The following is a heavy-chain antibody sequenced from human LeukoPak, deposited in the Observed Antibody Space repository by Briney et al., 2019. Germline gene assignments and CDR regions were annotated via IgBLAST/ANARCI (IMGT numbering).Heavy chain of an antibody. CDR2: ISGSSGST. J-gene: IGHJ3*02. D-gene: IGHD6-19*01. V-gene: IGHV4-4*07. CDR3: ARGPSGRDGFDI. CDR1: GGTISYY. Sequence: PSETLSLTCTVSGGTISYYWSWIRQPAGKGLEWIGRISGSSGSTNYNPSLKSRVTMSVDTSKKQFSLKASSVTAADTAVYYCARGPSGRDGFDIWGQGTMVTVSS.